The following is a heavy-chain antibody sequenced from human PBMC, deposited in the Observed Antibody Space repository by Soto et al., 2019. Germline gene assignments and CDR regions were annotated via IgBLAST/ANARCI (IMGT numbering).Heavy chain of an antibody. CDR1: GYTLTRHY. Sequence: GAPVKGSLQAPGYTLTRHYFHPGRQAPGQRPGGMGWINPNSGDTYLAQRFQGRVTMNRDTSIGTAYMELRGLTSDDTAEYYCAKGGAIVAAGTRVYLYNAMDVWGQGTTVTVS. CDR3: AKGGAIVAAGTRVYLYNAMDV. J-gene: IGHJ6*02. D-gene: IGHD1-26*01. V-gene: IGHV1-2*02. CDR2: INPNSGDT.